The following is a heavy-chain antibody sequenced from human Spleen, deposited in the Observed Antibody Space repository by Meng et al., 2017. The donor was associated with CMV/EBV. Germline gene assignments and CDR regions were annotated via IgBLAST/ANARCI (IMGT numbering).Heavy chain of an antibody. CDR2: IYTDGSI. CDR3: ARGYSSGKTDY. D-gene: IGHD6-19*01. V-gene: IGHV4-4*07. J-gene: IGHJ4*02. Sequence: VRLQAAGPGLGKPSETLSLTCSVSGDSMSDYYWSWIRQPAGKGLEWIGRIYTDGSINYNPSLKSRVTMSLDTSKNQFFLNLSSVTAADTAVYYCARGYSSGKTDYWGQGTLVTVSS. CDR1: GDSMSDYY.